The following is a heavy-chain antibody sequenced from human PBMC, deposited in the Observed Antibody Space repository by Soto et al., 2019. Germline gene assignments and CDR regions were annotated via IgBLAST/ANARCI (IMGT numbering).Heavy chain of an antibody. J-gene: IGHJ5*02. V-gene: IGHV4-34*01. CDR3: ARSRRQCSNTSCAKFNNWRHP. CDR2: INHSGST. D-gene: IGHD2-2*01. Sequence: PPDALPLTCFIHDRCSSGYSLRWIRVPLGKGMEWLGEINHSGSTNYNPSLSSRLTITVDTSKNQFSRKLSSVTAADTAVYYCARSRRQCSNTSCAKFNNWRHPWGQGIRV. CDR1: DRCSSGYS.